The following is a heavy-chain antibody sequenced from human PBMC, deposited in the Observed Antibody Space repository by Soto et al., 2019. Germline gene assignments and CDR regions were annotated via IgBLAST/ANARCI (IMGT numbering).Heavy chain of an antibody. J-gene: IGHJ4*02. Sequence: HPGGSLRLSCAASGFTLSSYAMSWVRQPPGKGLQWVSAISGSGGSTYYADSVKCRFTISRDNSKNTLYLQMNSLRAEDTAVYYCAKEANIVATPDPHFDYWGQGTLVTVS. D-gene: IGHD5-12*01. CDR2: ISGSGGST. CDR1: GFTLSSYA. CDR3: AKEANIVATPDPHFDY. V-gene: IGHV3-23*01.